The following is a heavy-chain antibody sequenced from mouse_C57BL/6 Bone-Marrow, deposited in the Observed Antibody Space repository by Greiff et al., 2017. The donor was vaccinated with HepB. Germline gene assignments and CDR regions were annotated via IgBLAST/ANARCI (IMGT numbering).Heavy chain of an antibody. D-gene: IGHD1-1*01. CDR1: GYTFTDYN. Sequence: EVQLQHSGPELVKPGASVKMSCKASGYTFTDYNMHWVKQSHGKSLEWIGYINPNNGGTTYNQKFKGKATLTVNKSSSTAYMQLRSLTSEDSAVYYCARRGNYYRLYYAMDYWGQGTSVTVSA. CDR2: INPNNGGT. CDR3: ARRGNYYRLYYAMDY. J-gene: IGHJ4*01. V-gene: IGHV1-22*01.